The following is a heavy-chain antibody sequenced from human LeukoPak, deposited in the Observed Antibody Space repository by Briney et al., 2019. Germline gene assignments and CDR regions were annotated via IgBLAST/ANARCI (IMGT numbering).Heavy chain of an antibody. D-gene: IGHD3-22*01. CDR1: GGSISNYY. V-gene: IGHV4-59*01. CDR2: IYYSGST. Sequence: SETLSLTCTVSGGSISNYYWSWIRQPPGKGLEWIGYIYYSGSTNYNPSLKSRVTISVDTSKNQFSLKLSSVTAADTAVYYCAREGAAYDSSGYSIGDYFDYWGQGTLVTVSS. J-gene: IGHJ4*02. CDR3: AREGAAYDSSGYSIGDYFDY.